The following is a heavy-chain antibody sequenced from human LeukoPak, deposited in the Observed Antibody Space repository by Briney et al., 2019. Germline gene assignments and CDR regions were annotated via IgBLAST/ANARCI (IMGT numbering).Heavy chain of an antibody. CDR3: ARDTGGSYWFDY. CDR1: GGSISSGGYY. Sequence: SETLSLTCTVSGGSISSGGYYWSWIRQHPGKGLEWIGYIYYSGSTYYNPSLKSRVTISADTSKNQFSLKLSSVTAADTAVYYCARDTGGSYWFDYWGQGTLVTVSS. J-gene: IGHJ4*02. D-gene: IGHD1-26*01. CDR2: IYYSGST. V-gene: IGHV4-31*03.